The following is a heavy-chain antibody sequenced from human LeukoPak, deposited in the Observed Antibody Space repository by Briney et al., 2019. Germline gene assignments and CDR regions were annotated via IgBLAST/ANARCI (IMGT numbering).Heavy chain of an antibody. V-gene: IGHV4-39*07. CDR1: GGSISSSSYY. D-gene: IGHD4-23*01. CDR2: IYYSGST. CDR3: ARDLPHYGGNSFDY. Sequence: SETLSLTCTVSGGSISSSSYYWGWLRQPPGKGLEWIGTIYYSGSTYYNPSLKSRVTISVDTSKNQFSLKLSSVTAADTAVYYCARDLPHYGGNSFDYWGQGTLVTVSS. J-gene: IGHJ4*02.